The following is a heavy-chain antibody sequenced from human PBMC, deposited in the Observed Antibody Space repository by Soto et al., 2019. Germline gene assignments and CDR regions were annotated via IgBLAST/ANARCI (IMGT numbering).Heavy chain of an antibody. Sequence: VEALKLSGKGSGQSSHRYWRACVLQMPAKGLEWMAIITPGDSEPKYSPSFQGQVTISADKSINTAYLQWSSLKASDTDMYYCTRHATYYDILSGYYFDYWGQGTQVKVSS. D-gene: IGHD3-9*01. CDR2: ITPGDSEP. CDR1: GQSSHRYW. J-gene: IGHJ4*02. V-gene: IGHV5-51*02. CDR3: TRHATYYDILSGYYFDY.